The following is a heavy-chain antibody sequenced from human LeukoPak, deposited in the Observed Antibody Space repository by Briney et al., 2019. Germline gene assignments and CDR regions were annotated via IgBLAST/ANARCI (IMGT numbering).Heavy chain of an antibody. CDR1: GFTFSSYW. CDR3: AKDIFPTTEYYYDTSGPVDY. J-gene: IGHJ4*02. V-gene: IGHV3-7*01. D-gene: IGHD3-22*01. Sequence: PGGSLRLSCAASGFTFSSYWTSWVRQAPGKGLEWVANIKEDGSERYYVDSVKGRFTISRDNAKNSLYLQMNSLRAEDTAVYYCAKDIFPTTEYYYDTSGPVDYWGQGTLVTVSS. CDR2: IKEDGSER.